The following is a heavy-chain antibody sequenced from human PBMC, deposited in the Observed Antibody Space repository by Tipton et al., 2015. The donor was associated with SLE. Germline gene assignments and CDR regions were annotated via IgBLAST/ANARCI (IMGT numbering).Heavy chain of an antibody. CDR1: GSSITSSSHY. CDR3: ARGGTVFGVVLNWFDP. D-gene: IGHD3-3*01. J-gene: IGHJ5*02. Sequence: TLSLTCSISGSSITSSSHYWSWIRQSPGKGLEHIGYVYYTGITNSNPSLRSRVTLSMETSKNQFSLKLTSVTAADTAVYYCARGGTVFGVVLNWFDPWGQGTLVTVSS. CDR2: VYYTGIT. V-gene: IGHV4-61*01.